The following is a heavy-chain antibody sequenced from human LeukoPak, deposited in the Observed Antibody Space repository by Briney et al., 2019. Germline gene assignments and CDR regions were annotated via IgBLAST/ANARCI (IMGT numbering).Heavy chain of an antibody. CDR2: ISSSGSTI. J-gene: IGHJ4*02. CDR1: GFTFSSYE. V-gene: IGHV3-48*03. Sequence: GGSLRLSCAASGFTFSSYEMNWVRQAPGKGLEWVSYISSSGSTIYYADSVKGRFTISRDNAKNSLYLQMNSLRAEDTAVYYCARLRLCSGWYAEADYWGQGTLVTVSS. D-gene: IGHD6-19*01. CDR3: ARLRLCSGWYAEADY.